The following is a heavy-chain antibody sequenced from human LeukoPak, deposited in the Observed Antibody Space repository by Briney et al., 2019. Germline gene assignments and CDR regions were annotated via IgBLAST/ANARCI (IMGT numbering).Heavy chain of an antibody. Sequence: GASVKVSCKASGYTFTSYAMHWVRQAPGQRLEWMGWINAGNGNTKYSQKFQGRVTITRDTSASTAYMELSSLRSEDTAVYYCARDLENGLLWFGELSYYFDYWGQGTLVTVSS. J-gene: IGHJ4*02. CDR1: GYTFTSYA. D-gene: IGHD3-10*01. CDR3: ARDLENGLLWFGELSYYFDY. V-gene: IGHV1-3*01. CDR2: INAGNGNT.